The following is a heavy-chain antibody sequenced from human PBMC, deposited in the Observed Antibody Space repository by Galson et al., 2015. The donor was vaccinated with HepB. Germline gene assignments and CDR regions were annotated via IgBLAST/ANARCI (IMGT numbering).Heavy chain of an antibody. Sequence: SVKVSCKASGYTFTGYYMHWVRQAPGQGLEWMGWINPNSGGTNYAQKFQGRVTMTRDTSISTAYMELSRLRSDDTAVYYCARAGSDFDWSFDYWGQGTLVTVSS. D-gene: IGHD3-9*01. J-gene: IGHJ4*02. CDR2: INPNSGGT. CDR3: ARAGSDFDWSFDY. CDR1: GYTFTGYY. V-gene: IGHV1-2*02.